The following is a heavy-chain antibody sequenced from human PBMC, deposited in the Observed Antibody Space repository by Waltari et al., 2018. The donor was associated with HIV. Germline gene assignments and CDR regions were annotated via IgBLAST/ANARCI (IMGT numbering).Heavy chain of an antibody. CDR2: INPNTGGT. CDR3: ARVTTVTGDSYFYYGMDV. CDR1: GYTFTGYH. D-gene: IGHD4-17*01. V-gene: IGHV1-2*06. Sequence: QVQLIQSGAEVRDPGASVKVSCKASGYTFTGYHFHWVRQAPGKGLEWMGRINPNTGGTNYAQKFQARVTMSRDISIGTAYMELTSLRPNDTAVYYCARVTTVTGDSYFYYGMDVWGQGTTVVVSS. J-gene: IGHJ6*02.